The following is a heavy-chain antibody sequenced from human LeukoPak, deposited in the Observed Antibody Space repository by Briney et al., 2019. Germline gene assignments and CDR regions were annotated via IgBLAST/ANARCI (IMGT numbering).Heavy chain of an antibody. V-gene: IGHV1-46*01. CDR2: INPSGGST. CDR1: GYTFTSYY. CDR3: ARIRPDIAVAVEGAFDI. J-gene: IGHJ3*02. Sequence: ASVKVSCKASGYTFTSYYMHWVRQAPGQGLEWMGIINPSGGSTSYAQKFQGRVTMTRDMSTSTVYMELSSLRSEDTAVYYCARIRPDIAVAVEGAFDIWGQGTMVTVSS. D-gene: IGHD6-19*01.